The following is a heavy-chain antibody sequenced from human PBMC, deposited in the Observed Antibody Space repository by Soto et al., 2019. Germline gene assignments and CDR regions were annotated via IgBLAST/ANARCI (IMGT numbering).Heavy chain of an antibody. J-gene: IGHJ4*02. CDR1: GGSFSGYY. D-gene: IGHD2-8*02. CDR2: INHSGST. CDR3: ARDKITGLFDY. Sequence: QVQLQQWGAGLLKPSETLSLTCAVYGGSFSGYYWTWIRHPPGTGLEWIGEINHSGSTNYNPSLTSRVTISVDTSKNQFSLKLTSVTAADTAVYYCARDKITGLFDYWGQGTLVTVSS. V-gene: IGHV4-34*01.